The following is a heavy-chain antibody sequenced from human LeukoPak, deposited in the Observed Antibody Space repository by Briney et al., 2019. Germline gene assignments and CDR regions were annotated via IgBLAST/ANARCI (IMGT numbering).Heavy chain of an antibody. CDR2: IYDSGTT. CDR3: ARSRELFYFDY. Sequence: SGTLSLTCSVSVGSASGYYWCWIRQAPGKGLEWIGYIYDSGTTSYNPSLKSRVTISMDRSKTQFSMNLSSVTAADSAVYYCARSRELFYFDYWGQGTLVSVSS. J-gene: IGHJ4*02. CDR1: VGSASGYY. V-gene: IGHV4-59*02. D-gene: IGHD1-7*01.